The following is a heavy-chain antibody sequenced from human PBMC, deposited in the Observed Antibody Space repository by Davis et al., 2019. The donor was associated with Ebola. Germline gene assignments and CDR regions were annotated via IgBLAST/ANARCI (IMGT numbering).Heavy chain of an antibody. D-gene: IGHD3-16*01. CDR3: ARDPDYGALDV. CDR2: IKPDGSEQ. V-gene: IGHV3-7*03. Sequence: GESLKISCAASGLTFSSHYMAWVRQAPGKGLEWVAYIKPDGSEQYYVASMKGRFSISRDNGKNSMYLQMNSLRAEDTARYYCARDPDYGALDVWGQGTMVTVSS. J-gene: IGHJ3*01. CDR1: GLTFSSHY.